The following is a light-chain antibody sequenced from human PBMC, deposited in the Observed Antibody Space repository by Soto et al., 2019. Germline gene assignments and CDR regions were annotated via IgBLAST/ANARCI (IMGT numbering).Light chain of an antibody. Sequence: DIVMTQSPLSLPVTPGETASISCRSSQSLLQSNGNNYLGWFVQKPGQSPPLLLYLVSSRASGVPDRFSASGSGTDFALKISRVEAEDVGIYYCLQVLHAPPTFGGGTKVEIK. CDR1: QSLLQSNGNNY. CDR2: LVS. J-gene: IGKJ4*01. V-gene: IGKV2-28*01. CDR3: LQVLHAPPT.